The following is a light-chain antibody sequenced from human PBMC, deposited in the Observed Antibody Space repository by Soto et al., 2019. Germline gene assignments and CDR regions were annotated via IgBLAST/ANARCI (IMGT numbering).Light chain of an antibody. J-gene: IGLJ1*01. Sequence: QSVLTQPRSVSGSPGQSVTISCAGTNSDVGAYNFVSWYQQHPGTAPKLMIYDVTKRPSGVPDRFSGSKSGNTASLTISGLQAEDEADYYCCSYADIYTYVFGNETKVTVL. CDR3: CSYADIYTYV. CDR1: NSDVGAYNF. V-gene: IGLV2-11*01. CDR2: DVT.